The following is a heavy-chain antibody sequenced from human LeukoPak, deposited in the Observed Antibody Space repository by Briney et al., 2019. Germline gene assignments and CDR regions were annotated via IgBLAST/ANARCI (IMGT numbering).Heavy chain of an antibody. D-gene: IGHD6-13*01. V-gene: IGHV4-34*01. Sequence: PSETLSLTCAVYDGSFSGYYWSWIRQPPGKGLEWIGEINHRGSTSYNPSLKSRVAISVDTSKNQFSLKLTSVTAADTAVYYCARSSRNWYGLLESWGQGTLLTVSS. CDR1: DGSFSGYY. CDR2: INHRGST. CDR3: ARSSRNWYGLLES. J-gene: IGHJ4*02.